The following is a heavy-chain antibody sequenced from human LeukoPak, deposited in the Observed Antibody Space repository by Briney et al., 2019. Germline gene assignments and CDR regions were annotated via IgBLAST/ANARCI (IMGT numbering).Heavy chain of an antibody. CDR3: ARDSCSTNCYNWFDP. Sequence: ASVKVSCKASGFTFTSYNMHWVRQAPGQGLEWMGVINPGGATTSYAQKFRGRVTMTRDTSTSTVYMELSSLTSEDTAVYYCARDSCSTNCYNWFDPWGQGTLVTVSS. J-gene: IGHJ5*02. CDR1: GFTFTSYN. V-gene: IGHV1-46*01. CDR2: INPGGATT. D-gene: IGHD2-2*01.